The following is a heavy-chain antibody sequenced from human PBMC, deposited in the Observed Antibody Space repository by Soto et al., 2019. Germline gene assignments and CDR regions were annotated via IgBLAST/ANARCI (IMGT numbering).Heavy chain of an antibody. V-gene: IGHV1-2*04. Sequence: ASVKVSCKASGYTFTGYYMHWVRQAAGQGLGWMGWINPNSGGTNYAQKFQGWVTMTRDTSISTAYMELSRLRSDDTAVHYCARSCRYCDYNYYYIDVWGKGTTVTVSS. CDR3: ARSCRYCDYNYYYIDV. CDR1: GYTFTGYY. J-gene: IGHJ6*03. D-gene: IGHD2-21*01. CDR2: INPNSGGT.